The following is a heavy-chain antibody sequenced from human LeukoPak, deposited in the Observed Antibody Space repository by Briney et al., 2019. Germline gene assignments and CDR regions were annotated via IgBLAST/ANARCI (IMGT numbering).Heavy chain of an antibody. D-gene: IGHD3-3*01. V-gene: IGHV4-39*01. J-gene: IGHJ4*02. CDR3: ARLPLSMSRYPPDY. CDR1: GGSISSHS. Sequence: SETLSLTCTVSGGSISSHSWGWIRQSPGKGLEWIGSIYYSGKTYYNPSVKSRVTMSVDTSKNQFSLNLNSVTAADTAVYYCARLPLSMSRYPPDYWGQGPLFTVSS. CDR2: IYYSGKT.